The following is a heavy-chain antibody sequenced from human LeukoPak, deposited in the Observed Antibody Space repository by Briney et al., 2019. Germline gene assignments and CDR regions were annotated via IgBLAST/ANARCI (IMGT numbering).Heavy chain of an antibody. V-gene: IGHV4-39*01. CDR2: ISYSGT. Sequence: SEALSLTCTVSGGSISISNYYWGWIRQPPGRGLEWIGSISYSGTYYNPSLKSRLTISVDTSKNHFSLNLRSVTAADTAVYYCARRTSNPVGAIDYWGQGTLVTVSS. J-gene: IGHJ4*02. D-gene: IGHD1-26*01. CDR1: GGSISISNYY. CDR3: ARRTSNPVGAIDY.